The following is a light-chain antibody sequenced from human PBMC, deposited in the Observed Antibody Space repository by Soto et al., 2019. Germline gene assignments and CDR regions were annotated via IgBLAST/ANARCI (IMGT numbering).Light chain of an antibody. CDR2: EVS. V-gene: IGLV2-14*01. J-gene: IGLJ1*01. Sequence: QSALPQPASVSGSPGQSITISCTGTSSDVGNYKYVSWYQQHPGKAPKLMIYEVSNRPSGVSNRFSGSKSGNTASLTISGLQAEDETDYYCFSYTSSGTHVFGTGTKVTVL. CDR3: FSYTSSGTHV. CDR1: SSDVGNYKY.